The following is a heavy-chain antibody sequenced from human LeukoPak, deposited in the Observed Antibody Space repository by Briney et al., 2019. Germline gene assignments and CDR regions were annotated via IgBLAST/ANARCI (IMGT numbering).Heavy chain of an antibody. CDR3: ATPVGGVWSFDY. CDR2: IKQDESEK. CDR1: GFTFSNYW. D-gene: IGHD2-15*01. J-gene: IGHJ4*02. V-gene: IGHV3-7*01. Sequence: GGSLRLSCAASGFTFSNYWMTWVRQAPGKGLEWVANIKQDESEKYYVDSVKGRFTVSRDNSKNSVYLQMNSLRAEDTAMYYCATPVGGVWSFDYWGQGTLVTISS.